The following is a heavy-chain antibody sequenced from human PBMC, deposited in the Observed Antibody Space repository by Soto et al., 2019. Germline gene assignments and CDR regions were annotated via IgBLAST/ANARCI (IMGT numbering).Heavy chain of an antibody. CDR1: GFTFSSYA. Sequence: SLRLSCAASGFTFSSYAMHWVRQAPGKGLEWVAVISYDGSNKYYADSVKGRFTISRDNSKNTLYLQMNSLRAEDTAVYYCARDPRYSGSYRDDIWGQGTMVTVSS. CDR3: ARDPRYSGSYRDDI. V-gene: IGHV3-30-3*01. CDR2: ISYDGSNK. J-gene: IGHJ3*02. D-gene: IGHD1-26*01.